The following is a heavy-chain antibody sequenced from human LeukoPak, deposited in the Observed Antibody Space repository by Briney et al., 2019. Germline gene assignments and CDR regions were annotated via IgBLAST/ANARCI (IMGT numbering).Heavy chain of an antibody. V-gene: IGHV4-4*07. CDR2: IYTSGTT. CDR1: GGSISSSY. J-gene: IGHJ6*03. CDR3: ARLGYSSPSTGYYYYMDV. D-gene: IGHD6-6*01. Sequence: SETLSLTCTVSGGSISSSYWSWIRQPAGKGLEWIGRIYTSGTTSYNPSLKSRVSISVDKSKNQLSLKVSSVTAADTAVYYCARLGYSSPSTGYYYYMDVWGKGTTVTVSS.